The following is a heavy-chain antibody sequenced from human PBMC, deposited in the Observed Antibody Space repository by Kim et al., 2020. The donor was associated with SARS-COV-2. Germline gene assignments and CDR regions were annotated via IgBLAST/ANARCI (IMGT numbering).Heavy chain of an antibody. CDR3: TKTVVADTHYSYYGMDV. Sequence: GGSLRLSCAASGFTFRRYALSWVRQAPGKGLEWVSSISGGATNTYYAGSVKGRFTVSRDNSKNTLYLQMNSLRDEDTAIYYCTKTVVADTHYSYYGMDVWGQGTTVTVFS. CDR1: GFTFRRYA. V-gene: IGHV3-23*01. D-gene: IGHD2-15*01. CDR2: ISGGATNT. J-gene: IGHJ6*02.